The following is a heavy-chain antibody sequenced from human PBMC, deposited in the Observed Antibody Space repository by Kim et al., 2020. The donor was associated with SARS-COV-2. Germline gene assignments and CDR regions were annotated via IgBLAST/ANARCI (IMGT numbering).Heavy chain of an antibody. CDR2: STI. CDR3: ARGMFTIAY. D-gene: IGHD3-10*02. Sequence: STISYAAALKARFTISRDNAKNSLYLHMNSLRDADTAVYYCARGMFTIAYWGQRTLVTVSS. V-gene: IGHV3-48*02. J-gene: IGHJ4*02.